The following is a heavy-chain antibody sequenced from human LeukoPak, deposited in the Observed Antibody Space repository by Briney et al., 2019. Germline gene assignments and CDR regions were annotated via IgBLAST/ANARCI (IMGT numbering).Heavy chain of an antibody. CDR3: ARVPYCSSTSCYFDY. Sequence: SVKVSCKASGGTFSSYAISWVRQAPGQGLEWMGRIIPIFGTANYAQKFQGRVTITTDESTSTAYMELSSLRSEDTAVYYCARVPYCSSTSCYFDYWGQGTLVTVSS. J-gene: IGHJ4*02. CDR1: GGTFSSYA. V-gene: IGHV1-69*05. CDR2: IIPIFGTA. D-gene: IGHD2-2*01.